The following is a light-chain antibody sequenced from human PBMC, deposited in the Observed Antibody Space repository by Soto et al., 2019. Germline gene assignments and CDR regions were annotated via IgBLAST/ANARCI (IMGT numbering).Light chain of an antibody. J-gene: IGKJ1*01. Sequence: DIVMTQAPLSLPVTPGEPASISCRSSQSLLHSNGYNYLDWHLQKPGQSPQVLIHLGSNRASGAAYRFNGSGSGTDFTMKISRVEADDVGIYYCLQTLQTPWTCGQGGTVDMK. V-gene: IGKV2-28*01. CDR3: LQTLQTPWT. CDR2: LGS. CDR1: QSLLHSNGYNY.